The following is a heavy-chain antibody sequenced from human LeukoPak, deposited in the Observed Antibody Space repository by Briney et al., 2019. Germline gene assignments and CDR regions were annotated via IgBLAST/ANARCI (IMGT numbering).Heavy chain of an antibody. V-gene: IGHV4-59*01. CDR1: GASISGWY. D-gene: IGHD6-19*01. CDR3: ARETSLAGFASGLGFNY. CDR2: VYSSGYT. Sequence: SETLSLTCTVSGASISGWYWSWIRQPPGKGLEWIGYVYSSGYTNYNPSLKSRVTMSIDTSKNHFSLKLTSVTAADTATYYCARETSLAGFASGLGFNYWGQGTLVTVSS. J-gene: IGHJ4*02.